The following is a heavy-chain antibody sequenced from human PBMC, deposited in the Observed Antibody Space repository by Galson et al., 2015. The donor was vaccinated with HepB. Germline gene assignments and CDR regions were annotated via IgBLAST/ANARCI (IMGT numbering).Heavy chain of an antibody. CDR1: GFTFSDYY. D-gene: IGHD5-18*01. Sequence: SLRLSCAASGFTFSDYYMSWIRQAPGKGLEWVSYISSSGSTIYYADSVKGRFTISRDNAKNSLYLQMNSLRAEDTAVYYCAREVRGYSYGSKIWGWFDPWGQGTLVTVSS. CDR2: ISSSGSTI. CDR3: AREVRGYSYGSKIWGWFDP. V-gene: IGHV3-11*01. J-gene: IGHJ5*02.